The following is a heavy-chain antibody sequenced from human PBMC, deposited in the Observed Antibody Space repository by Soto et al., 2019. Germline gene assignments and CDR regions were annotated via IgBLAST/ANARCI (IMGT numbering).Heavy chain of an antibody. V-gene: IGHV1-2*04. D-gene: IGHD1-26*01. CDR2: INPNSGGT. CDR1: GYTFTGYY. CDR3: ARAVGATTRVYAFDI. J-gene: IGHJ3*02. Sequence: ASVKVSCKASGYTFTGYYMHWVRQAPGQGLEWMGWINPNSGGTNYAQKFQGWVTMTRDTSISTAYMELSRLRSDDTAVYYCARAVGATTRVYAFDIWGQGTMVTVSS.